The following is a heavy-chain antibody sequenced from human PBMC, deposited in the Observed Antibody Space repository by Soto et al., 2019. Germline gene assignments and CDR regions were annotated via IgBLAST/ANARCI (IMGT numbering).Heavy chain of an antibody. CDR2: ISYDGSNK. V-gene: IGHV3-30*18. Sequence: PGGSLRLSCAASGFTFSSYGMHWVCQAPGKGLEWAAVISYDGSNKYYADSVKGRFTISRDNSKNTLYLQMNSLRAEDTAVYYCAKDLGPLDYYDSSGSFDYWGQGTLVTVSS. D-gene: IGHD3-22*01. CDR3: AKDLGPLDYYDSSGSFDY. J-gene: IGHJ4*02. CDR1: GFTFSSYG.